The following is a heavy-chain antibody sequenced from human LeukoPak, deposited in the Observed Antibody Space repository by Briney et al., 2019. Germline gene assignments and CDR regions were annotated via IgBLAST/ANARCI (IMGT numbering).Heavy chain of an antibody. D-gene: IGHD2-15*01. CDR3: ARERYCSSGNCYSDY. Sequence: PGGSLRLSCAASGFTFSPYWMSWVRQAPGKGLEWVANINQDGSGKYYVDSVKGRFTISRDNDKNSLYLQMNSLRAEDTAVYYCARERYCSSGNCYSDYWGQGTLATVSS. V-gene: IGHV3-7*01. J-gene: IGHJ4*02. CDR1: GFTFSPYW. CDR2: INQDGSGK.